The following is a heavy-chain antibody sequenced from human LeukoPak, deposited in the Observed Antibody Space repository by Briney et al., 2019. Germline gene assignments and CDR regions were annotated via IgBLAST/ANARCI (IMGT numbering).Heavy chain of an antibody. CDR1: GGPLINYY. Sequence: SETLPLPCTVSGGPLINYYWTGFGRPPGKGLKWIGYIYYSGTTNYNPSLKSRVTISVDTSKNQYSVKLSYVTAADTAVYYCARASSSGILDYWGQGTLVTVSS. D-gene: IGHD3-22*01. J-gene: IGHJ4*02. CDR3: ARASSSGILDY. CDR2: IYYSGTT. V-gene: IGHV4-59*01.